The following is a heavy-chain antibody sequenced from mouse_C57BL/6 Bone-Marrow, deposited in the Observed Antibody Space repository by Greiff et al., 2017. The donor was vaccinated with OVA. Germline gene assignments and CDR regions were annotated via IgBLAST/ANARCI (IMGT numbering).Heavy chain of an antibody. Sequence: EVKVVESGGGLVKPGGSLKLSCAASGFTLSDYGMHWVRQAPEKGLEWVAYISSGSSTIYYADTVKGRFTISRDNAKNTLFLQMTSLRSEDTAMYYCARIYYAMDYWGQGTSVTVSS. CDR3: ARIYYAMDY. J-gene: IGHJ4*01. V-gene: IGHV5-17*01. CDR2: ISSGSSTI. CDR1: GFTLSDYG.